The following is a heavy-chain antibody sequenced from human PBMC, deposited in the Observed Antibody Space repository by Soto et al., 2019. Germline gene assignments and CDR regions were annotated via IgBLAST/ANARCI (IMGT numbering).Heavy chain of an antibody. J-gene: IGHJ5*02. CDR2: IFHTGST. CDR1: NYSISSGYY. D-gene: IGHD6-6*01. V-gene: IGHV4-38-2*01. Sequence: PSETLSITCAVSNYSISSGYYWGWIQQPLEKGLEYIGSIFHTGSTYYNPSLKSRVTISVDTSKNQFSLKLSSVTAADTAVYYCARTVYSSSSGDWFDPWGQGTLVTVSS. CDR3: ARTVYSSSSGDWFDP.